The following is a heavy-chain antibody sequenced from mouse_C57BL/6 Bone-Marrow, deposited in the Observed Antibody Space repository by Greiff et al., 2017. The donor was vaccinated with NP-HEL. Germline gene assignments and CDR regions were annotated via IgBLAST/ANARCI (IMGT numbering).Heavy chain of an antibody. CDR1: GYAFSSYW. D-gene: IGHD1-1*01. J-gene: IGHJ3*01. CDR3: ARTDYYGSSYGFAY. V-gene: IGHV1-80*01. CDR2: IYPGDGDT. Sequence: QVHVKQSGAELVKPGASVKISCKASGYAFSSYWMNWVKQRPGKGLEWIGQIYPGDGDTNYNGKFKGKATLTADKSSSTAYMQLSSLTSEDSAVYFCARTDYYGSSYGFAYWGQGTLVTVSA.